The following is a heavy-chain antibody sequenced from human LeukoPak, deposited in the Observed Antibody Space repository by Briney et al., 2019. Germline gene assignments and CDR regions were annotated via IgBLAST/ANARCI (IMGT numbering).Heavy chain of an antibody. D-gene: IGHD3-16*01. J-gene: IGHJ4*02. Sequence: GGSLRLSCAASGFTFSTYGMLWVRQATGKGLEWVAFIGHDATKIYYADSVQGRITISRDNSKNTLYLEMNSLSGEDTALYYCAKDHVTWGNRYFDHWGQGTLGTVSS. CDR1: GFTFSTYG. CDR2: IGHDATKI. V-gene: IGHV3-30*02. CDR3: AKDHVTWGNRYFDH.